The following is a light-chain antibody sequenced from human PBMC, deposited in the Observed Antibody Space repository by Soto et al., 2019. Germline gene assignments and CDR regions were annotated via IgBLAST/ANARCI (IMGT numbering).Light chain of an antibody. J-gene: IGKJ2*01. CDR2: GAS. V-gene: IGKV3-20*01. Sequence: ENVLTQSPGTLSLSPGDRATLSCRASQSFNSNYLVWYQQKPGQAPRLLIYGASSRATGIPDRFSGSGSGTDFTLTISRLEPEDFAVYYCQQYDNSPLYTFGQGTTVEIK. CDR3: QQYDNSPLYT. CDR1: QSFNSNY.